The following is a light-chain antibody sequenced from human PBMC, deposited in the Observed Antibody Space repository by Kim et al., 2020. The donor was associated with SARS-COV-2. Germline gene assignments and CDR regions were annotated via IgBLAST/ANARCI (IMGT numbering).Light chain of an antibody. CDR3: QQYESFPWT. CDR2: DVS. Sequence: DIQMTQSPSTLSASVGDRVTITCRASQSISHWLAWYQQKPGIAPKLLMYDVSTLEGGVPSRFSGSGSGTEFTLTISSLQPDDFATYHCQQYESFPWTFGQGTKVDIK. J-gene: IGKJ1*01. CDR1: QSISHW. V-gene: IGKV1-5*01.